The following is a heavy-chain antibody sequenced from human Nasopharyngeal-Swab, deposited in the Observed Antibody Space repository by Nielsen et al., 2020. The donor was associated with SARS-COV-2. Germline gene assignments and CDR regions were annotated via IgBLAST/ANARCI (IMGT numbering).Heavy chain of an antibody. J-gene: IGHJ4*02. D-gene: IGHD3-22*01. V-gene: IGHV4-61*01. Sequence: GSLRLSCTVSGGSVSSGSYYWSWIRQPPGKGLEWIGYIYYSGSTNYNPSLKSRVTISVDTSKNQFSLKLSSVTAADTAVYYCARGNYYDSSGYSYYFDYWGQGTLVTVSS. CDR3: ARGNYYDSSGYSYYFDY. CDR2: IYYSGST. CDR1: GGSVSSGSYY.